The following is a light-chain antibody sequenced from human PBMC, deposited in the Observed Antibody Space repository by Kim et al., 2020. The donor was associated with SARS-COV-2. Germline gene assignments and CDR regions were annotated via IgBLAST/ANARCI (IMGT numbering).Light chain of an antibody. Sequence: SLSAEEIATLSCRASQSVTSYLAWYQQKPGQAPSLLIYDASIRAPGIPARFSGSGSGTVFTLTISSLEPEDFAVYYCQQRSNWPTFGQGTKVDIK. V-gene: IGKV3-11*01. CDR2: DAS. J-gene: IGKJ1*01. CDR1: QSVTSY. CDR3: QQRSNWPT.